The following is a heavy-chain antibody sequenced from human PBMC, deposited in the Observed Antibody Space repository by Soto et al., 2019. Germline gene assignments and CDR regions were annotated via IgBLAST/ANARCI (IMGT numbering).Heavy chain of an antibody. Sequence: GASVKVSCKASGGIFSNYAITWVRQAPGQGLEWLGRIIPIFGSANYAQKFQGRVTITAGESTTTAYMELSSLRSDDTAVYYCAKDGGKDGYSGNWFHPWGQGTLVTVSS. D-gene: IGHD2-15*01. CDR2: IIPIFGSA. J-gene: IGHJ5*02. CDR1: GGIFSNYA. CDR3: AKDGGKDGYSGNWFHP. V-gene: IGHV1-69*13.